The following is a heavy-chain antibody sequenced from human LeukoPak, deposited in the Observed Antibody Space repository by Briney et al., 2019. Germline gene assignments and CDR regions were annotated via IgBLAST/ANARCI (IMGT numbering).Heavy chain of an antibody. CDR2: INRDGGKT. Sequence: RGSLRLSCAASGFAFHAFDMQWVRQAPGKGPEWVSFINRDGGKTYYADSVRGRFTIARDNSKNSLYPRMNSLRTEDTAFYYCSTWAFYHSLDVWGQGTTVTVSS. CDR1: GFAFHAFD. J-gene: IGHJ6*02. V-gene: IGHV3-43*02. D-gene: IGHD5/OR15-5a*01. CDR3: STWAFYHSLDV.